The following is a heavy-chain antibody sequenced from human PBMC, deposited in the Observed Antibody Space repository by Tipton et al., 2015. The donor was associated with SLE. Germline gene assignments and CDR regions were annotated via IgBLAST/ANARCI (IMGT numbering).Heavy chain of an antibody. CDR2: INHSGST. CDR1: GGSFSGYY. V-gene: IGHV4-34*01. CDR3: ARGKDYDFWSGYYRRDASDS. J-gene: IGHJ3*02. D-gene: IGHD3-3*01. Sequence: TLSLTCAVYGGSFSGYYWSWIRQPPGKGREWIGEINHSGSTNYNPSLKSRVTISIDTSKNQFSLKLSSVTAADTSVYYCARGKDYDFWSGYYRRDASDSWGLGTMVTVSS.